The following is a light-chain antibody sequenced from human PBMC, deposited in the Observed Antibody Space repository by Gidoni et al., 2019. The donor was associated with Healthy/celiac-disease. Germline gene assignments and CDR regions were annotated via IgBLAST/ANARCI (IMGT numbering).Light chain of an antibody. Sequence: IQMNPSPSTLSASVGDRVTITCRASQSISSWLAWYQQKPGNAPKLLISNASSLESGGPSRFSGSGSGTEFTLTIISPQPDDSSTYYCQQYNSSLTFGQGTKVEIK. J-gene: IGKJ1*01. CDR1: QSISSW. CDR2: NAS. CDR3: QQYNSSLT. V-gene: IGKV1-5*03.